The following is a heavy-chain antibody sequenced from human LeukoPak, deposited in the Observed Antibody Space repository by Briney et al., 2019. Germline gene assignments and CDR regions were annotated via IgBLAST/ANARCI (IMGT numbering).Heavy chain of an antibody. J-gene: IGHJ4*02. V-gene: IGHV3-23*01. D-gene: IGHD3-10*01. CDR2: ISGSATTT. Sequence: GGSLRLSCAASGFTFTTYAMSWVRQAPGKGLEWVSSISGSATTTYYADSVKGRFTISRDNSKNTLYLQMNSLRAEDTAVYYCAKLLWFGELFNYWGQGTLVTVSS. CDR1: GFTFTTYA. CDR3: AKLLWFGELFNY.